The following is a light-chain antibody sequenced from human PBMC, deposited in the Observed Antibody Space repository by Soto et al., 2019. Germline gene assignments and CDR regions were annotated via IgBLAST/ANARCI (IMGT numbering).Light chain of an antibody. V-gene: IGLV1-40*01. CDR2: GNS. Sequence: QSVLTQPPSVSGAPGQRVTISCTGRSSNIGAGYDVHWYQQLPGTAPKLLIYGNSNRPSRVPDRFAGSKSGTSASLAITGLQAEDEADYYCQSYDSSLSGSVFGGWTKVTVL. CDR3: QSYDSSLSGSV. CDR1: SSNIGAGYD. J-gene: IGLJ2*01.